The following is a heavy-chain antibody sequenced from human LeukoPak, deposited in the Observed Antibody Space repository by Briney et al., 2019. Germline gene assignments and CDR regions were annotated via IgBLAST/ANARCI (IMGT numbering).Heavy chain of an antibody. CDR2: INHSGST. Sequence: PSETLSLTCAVYGGSFSGYYWSWIRQPPGKGLEWIGEINHSGSTYYNPSLKSRVTISVDTSKNQFSLKLSSVTAADTAVYYCARLSGPPTTNWYFDLWGRGTLVTVSS. D-gene: IGHD6-25*01. CDR1: GGSFSGYY. CDR3: ARLSGPPTTNWYFDL. V-gene: IGHV4-34*01. J-gene: IGHJ2*01.